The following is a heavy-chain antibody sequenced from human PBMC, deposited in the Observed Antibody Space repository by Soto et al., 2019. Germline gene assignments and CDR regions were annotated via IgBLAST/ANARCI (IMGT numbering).Heavy chain of an antibody. CDR3: AKDISVVPAAIFDY. D-gene: IGHD2-2*01. CDR2: ISGSGGST. J-gene: IGHJ4*02. CDR1: GFSVNNNY. Sequence: GGSLRLSCPPSGFSVNNNYMSWVRQAPGKGLEWVSAISGSGGSTYYADSVKGRFTISRDNSKNTLYLQMNSLRAEDTAVYYCAKDISVVPAAIFDYWGQGTLVTVSS. V-gene: IGHV3-23*01.